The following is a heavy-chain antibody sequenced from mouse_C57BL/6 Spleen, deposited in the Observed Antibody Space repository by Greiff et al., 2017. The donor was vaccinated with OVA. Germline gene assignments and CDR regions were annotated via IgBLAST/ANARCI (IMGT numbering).Heavy chain of an antibody. Sequence: VQQQQPGAELVKPGASVKLSCKASGYTFTSYWMHWVKQRPGQGLEWIGMIHPNSGSTNYNEKFKSKATLTVDKSSSTAYMQLSSLTSEDSAVYYCAITTVVARDAMDYWGQGTSVTVSS. D-gene: IGHD1-1*01. CDR2: IHPNSGST. V-gene: IGHV1-64*01. J-gene: IGHJ4*01. CDR3: AITTVVARDAMDY. CDR1: GYTFTSYW.